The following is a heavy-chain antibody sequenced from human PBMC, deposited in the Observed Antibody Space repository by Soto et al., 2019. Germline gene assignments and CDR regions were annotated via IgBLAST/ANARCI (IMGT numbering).Heavy chain of an antibody. D-gene: IGHD3-3*01. CDR2: IYSGGST. Sequence: EVQLVESGGGLVQPGGSLRLSCAASGFTVSSNYMSWVRQAPGKGLEWVSVIYSGGSTYYADSVKGRFTISRHNSKNTLYLPMNSLRAEDTAVYYCAGASGYGGGYYYYMDVWGKGTTVTVSS. CDR1: GFTVSSNY. V-gene: IGHV3-53*04. J-gene: IGHJ6*03. CDR3: AGASGYGGGYYYYMDV.